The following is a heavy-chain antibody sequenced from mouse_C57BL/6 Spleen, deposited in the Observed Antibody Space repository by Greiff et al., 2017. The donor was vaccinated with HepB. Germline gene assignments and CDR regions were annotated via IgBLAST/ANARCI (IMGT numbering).Heavy chain of an antibody. CDR2: INPSNGRT. CDR1: GYTLTSYW. J-gene: IGHJ2*01. D-gene: IGHD2-1*01. CDR3: AGLLITFDY. Sequence: VQLQQSGAELVNPGASVNLSCKASGYTLTSYWMHWVKQRPGQGLEWIGEINPSNGRTNYNEKFKSKATLTVDKSSSTAYMQLSSPTSEDSAVYYCAGLLITFDYWGEGTTLTVSS. V-gene: IGHV1S81*02.